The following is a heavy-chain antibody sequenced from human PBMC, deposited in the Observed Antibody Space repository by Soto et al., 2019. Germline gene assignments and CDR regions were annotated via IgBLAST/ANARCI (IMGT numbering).Heavy chain of an antibody. V-gene: IGHV3-49*04. CDR2: IRSKAYGGTT. J-gene: IGHJ4*02. Sequence: GGSLRLSCTASGFTFGDYAMSWVRQAPGKGLEWVGFIRSKAYGGTTEYAASVKGRFTISRDDSKSIAYLQMNSLKTEDTAVYYCTREDYGYFFDYWGQGTLVTVSS. CDR3: TREDYGYFFDY. D-gene: IGHD4-17*01. CDR1: GFTFGDYA.